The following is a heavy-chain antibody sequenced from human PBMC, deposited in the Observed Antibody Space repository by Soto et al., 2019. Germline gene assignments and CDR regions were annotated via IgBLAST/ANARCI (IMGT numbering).Heavy chain of an antibody. CDR1: GGSVSSGSYY. V-gene: IGHV4-61*01. Sequence: SETLSLTCTVSGGSVSSGSYYWSWLRQPPGKGLEWIGYIYYSGSTNYNPSLKSRVTISVDTSKNQFSLKLGSVTAADTAVYYCALKGSEITFGGVTHRNAFHIWGQGTMVTVS. CDR2: IYYSGST. CDR3: ALKGSEITFGGVTHRNAFHI. J-gene: IGHJ3*02. D-gene: IGHD3-16*01.